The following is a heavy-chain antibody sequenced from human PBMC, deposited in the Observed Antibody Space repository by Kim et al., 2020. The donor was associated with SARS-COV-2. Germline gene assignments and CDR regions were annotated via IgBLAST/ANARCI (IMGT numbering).Heavy chain of an antibody. V-gene: IGHV3-30*02. J-gene: IGHJ5*02. D-gene: IGHD5-18*01. CDR3: AKGRRIQLWTKNWFDP. Sequence: SVKGRFTISRDNSKNTLYLQMNSLRAEDTAVYYCAKGRRIQLWTKNWFDPWGQGTLVTVSS.